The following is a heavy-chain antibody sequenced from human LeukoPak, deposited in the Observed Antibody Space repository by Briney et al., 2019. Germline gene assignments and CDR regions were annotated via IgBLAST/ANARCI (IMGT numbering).Heavy chain of an antibody. Sequence: PGGSLRLSCAASGFKFSDYGFHRVRQAPGKGLDWVTFIQNDGSNKYYADSVRGRFTISRDNSRSTLFLQMKSLTAEDAARYYCVKDGIAVAEPDFWGQGVLVIVSS. V-gene: IGHV3-30*02. CDR1: GFKFSDYG. CDR3: VKDGIAVAEPDF. D-gene: IGHD6-19*01. J-gene: IGHJ4*02. CDR2: IQNDGSNK.